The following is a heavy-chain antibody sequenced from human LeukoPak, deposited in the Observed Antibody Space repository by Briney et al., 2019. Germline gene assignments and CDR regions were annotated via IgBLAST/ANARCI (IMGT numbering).Heavy chain of an antibody. CDR1: GGTFSSYA. Sequence: SVKVSCKASGGTFSSYAISWVRQAPGQGLEWMGGIIPIFGTANYAQKFQGRVTITADESTSTAYMELSSLRSEDTAVYYCAIYYYDSSGHDAFDIWGQGTMVTVSS. CDR2: IIPIFGTA. CDR3: AIYYYDSSGHDAFDI. D-gene: IGHD3-22*01. V-gene: IGHV1-69*13. J-gene: IGHJ3*02.